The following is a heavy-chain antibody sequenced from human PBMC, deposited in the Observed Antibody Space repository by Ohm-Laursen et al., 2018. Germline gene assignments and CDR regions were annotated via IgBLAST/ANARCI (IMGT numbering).Heavy chain of an antibody. CDR1: GLNFSDYG. CDR3: ARAESSSSLSLWAY. V-gene: IGHV3-33*01. D-gene: IGHD6-13*01. Sequence: SLRLSCAAPGLNFSDYGMHWVRQAPGKGLEWLAVIWYDGSKKFHADSVKGRFSVSRDDSKNTLYLQMNSLRGEDTAVYFCARAESSSSLSLWAYWGQGTQVTVSS. CDR2: IWYDGSKK. J-gene: IGHJ4*02.